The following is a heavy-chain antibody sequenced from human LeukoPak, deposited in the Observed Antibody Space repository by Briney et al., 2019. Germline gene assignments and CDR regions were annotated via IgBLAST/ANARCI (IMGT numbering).Heavy chain of an antibody. CDR3: ARSRRDSSGWYVFDY. CDR2: ISSSGSTI. V-gene: IGHV3-48*03. Sequence: GGSLRLSCAASGFTFSSYEMNWVRQAPGKGLEWVSYISSSGSTIYYADSMKGRFTISRDNAKNSLYLQMNSLRAEDTAVYYCARSRRDSSGWYVFDYWGQGTLVTVSS. CDR1: GFTFSSYE. J-gene: IGHJ4*02. D-gene: IGHD6-19*01.